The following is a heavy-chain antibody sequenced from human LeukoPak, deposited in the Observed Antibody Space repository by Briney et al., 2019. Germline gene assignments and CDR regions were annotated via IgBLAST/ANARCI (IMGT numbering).Heavy chain of an antibody. D-gene: IGHD3-9*01. J-gene: IGHJ4*02. V-gene: IGHV3-74*01. Sequence: PGGSLRLSCAASGFTFGSYWMHWVRQAPGKGPVWVSRINSDGSITGYADSVKGRFTISRDNAKTSLYLQMNSLRAEDTAVYYCARNYDILTGYYPANFDYWGQGTLVTVSS. CDR1: GFTFGSYW. CDR2: INSDGSIT. CDR3: ARNYDILTGYYPANFDY.